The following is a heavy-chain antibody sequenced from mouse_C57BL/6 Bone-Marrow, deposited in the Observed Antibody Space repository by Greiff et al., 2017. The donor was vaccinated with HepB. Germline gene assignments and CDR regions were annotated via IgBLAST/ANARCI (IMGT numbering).Heavy chain of an antibody. CDR2: IRNKANGYTT. D-gene: IGHD1-1*01. V-gene: IGHV7-3*01. CDR3: ARYKDYGSRGYFDY. Sequence: EVQLVESGGGLVQPGGSLSLSCAASGFTFTDYYMSWVRQPPGKALEWLGFIRNKANGYTTEYSASVKGRFTISRDNSQSILYLQMNALRAEDSATYYCARYKDYGSRGYFDYWGQGTTLTVSS. CDR1: GFTFTDYY. J-gene: IGHJ2*01.